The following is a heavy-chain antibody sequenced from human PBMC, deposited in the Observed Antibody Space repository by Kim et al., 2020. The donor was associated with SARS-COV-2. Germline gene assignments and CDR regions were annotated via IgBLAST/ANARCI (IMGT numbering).Heavy chain of an antibody. V-gene: IGHV3-53*01. Sequence: GESLRLSCAASGFTVSTNYMSWVRQAPGKGLEWVSVIYSGGSTYYADSVKGRFTISRDNSKNTVYFQMNRLRAEDTAVYYCAKTEGSGSWYGMDVWGQGTTVTVSS. J-gene: IGHJ6*02. CDR3: AKTEGSGSWYGMDV. CDR1: GFTVSTNY. CDR2: IYSGGST. D-gene: IGHD1-26*01.